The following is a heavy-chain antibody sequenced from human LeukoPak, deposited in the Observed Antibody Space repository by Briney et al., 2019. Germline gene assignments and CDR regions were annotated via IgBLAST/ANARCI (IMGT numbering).Heavy chain of an antibody. D-gene: IGHD3-10*01. J-gene: IGHJ4*02. CDR1: GGSIISTNW. Sequence: SETLSLTCAVSGGSIISTNWWSWVRQPPGKGLEWIGSIYYSGSTYYNPSLKSRVTISVDTSKNQFSLKLSSVTAADTAVYYCARLRSHGSGSEVGYWGQGTLVTVSS. CDR3: ARLRSHGSGSEVGY. CDR2: IYYSGST. V-gene: IGHV4-39*01.